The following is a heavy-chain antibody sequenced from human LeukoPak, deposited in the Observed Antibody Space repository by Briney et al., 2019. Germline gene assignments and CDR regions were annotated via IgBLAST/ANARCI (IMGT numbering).Heavy chain of an antibody. Sequence: PSETLSLTCGIYGESFTDYHFNWIRQPPGKGLEWIGEISHDEGTNYSPSLKSRVTISLDTSKNQFSLKVTYVTAADTAVYYCARGPDSRKAGYWGPGTLDTVSS. D-gene: IGHD1-14*01. J-gene: IGHJ4*02. CDR2: ISHDEGT. V-gene: IGHV4-34*01. CDR3: ARGPDSRKAGY. CDR1: GESFTDYH.